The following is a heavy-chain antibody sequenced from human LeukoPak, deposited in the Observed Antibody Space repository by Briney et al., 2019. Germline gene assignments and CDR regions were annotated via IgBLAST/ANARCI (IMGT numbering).Heavy chain of an antibody. D-gene: IGHD6-19*01. V-gene: IGHV3-30*18. CDR2: ISYDGSNE. Sequence: GGSLRLSCAASGFTFSSYGMHWVRQAPGKGLEWVAVISYDGSNEYYADSVKGRFTISRDNSKNTLYLQMNSLRAEDTAVYYCAKDVERGWNYFDYWGQGTLVTVSS. CDR1: GFTFSSYG. CDR3: AKDVERGWNYFDY. J-gene: IGHJ4*02.